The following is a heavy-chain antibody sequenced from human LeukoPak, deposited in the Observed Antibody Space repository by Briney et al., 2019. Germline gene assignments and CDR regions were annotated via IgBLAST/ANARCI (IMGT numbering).Heavy chain of an antibody. V-gene: IGHV3-64*01. CDR3: AGDGYSSSSGYYFDY. J-gene: IGHJ4*02. D-gene: IGHD6-6*01. Sequence: GGSLRLSCAASGFTFSAYTMQWVRQAPGKGLEYVSAISNNGGSTYYANSVKGRFTISRDNSENTLFLQMNSLRAEDTAVYYCAGDGYSSSSGYYFDYWGQGTLVTVSS. CDR1: GFTFSAYT. CDR2: ISNNGGST.